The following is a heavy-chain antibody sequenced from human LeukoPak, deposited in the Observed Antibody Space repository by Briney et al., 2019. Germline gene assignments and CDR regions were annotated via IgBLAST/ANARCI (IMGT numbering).Heavy chain of an antibody. J-gene: IGHJ2*01. V-gene: IGHV3-23*01. CDR3: VREVNGCSVADL. CDR2: IDGRRT. D-gene: IGHD5/OR15-5a*01. Sequence: GGSLRLSCAASGFTFSSYAMSWVRQAPGKGLEWVSAIDGRRTYYEDSVKGRFSISRDNSKNTLFLQLNSLRAEDTAVYYCVREVNGCSVADLWGRGTLVTVSS. CDR1: GFTFSSYA.